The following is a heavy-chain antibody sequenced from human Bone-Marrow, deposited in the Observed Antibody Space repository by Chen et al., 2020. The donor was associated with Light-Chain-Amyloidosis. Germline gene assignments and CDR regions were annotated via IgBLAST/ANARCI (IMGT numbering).Heavy chain of an antibody. V-gene: IGHV5-51*01. CDR2: IYPDDSDG. CDR1: GYTFPNYW. CDR3: ARRRDGKKCDY. J-gene: IGHJ4*02. Sequence: EVQLEQSGPEVKKPGESLKISCKGSGYTFPNYWIGWVRQMPGKGLGWMGVIYPDDSDGRYSTSFKGHVTSSANKSITTAYLQWRSLNATDTAMYYCARRRDGKKCDYWGQGTLVTVSS.